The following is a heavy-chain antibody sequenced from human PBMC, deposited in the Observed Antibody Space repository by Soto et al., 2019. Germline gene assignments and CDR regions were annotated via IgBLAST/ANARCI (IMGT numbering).Heavy chain of an antibody. Sequence: GGSLRLSCAASGFTFNTYAMTWVRQAPGKGLEWVSAISGSGGTTYYADSVKGRFTISRDNSKNTMFLQMNRLRADDTAVYYCAKGRVGGSLYYFDYWGQGTPVTVSS. CDR1: GFTFNTYA. CDR3: AKGRVGGSLYYFDY. CDR2: ISGSGGTT. D-gene: IGHD1-26*01. V-gene: IGHV3-23*01. J-gene: IGHJ4*02.